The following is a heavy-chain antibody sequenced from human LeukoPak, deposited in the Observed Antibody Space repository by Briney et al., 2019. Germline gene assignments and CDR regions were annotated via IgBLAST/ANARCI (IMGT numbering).Heavy chain of an antibody. CDR2: ISSSGSTI. CDR3: ARATGPDY. V-gene: IGHV3-48*03. CDR1: GFTFSSYE. J-gene: IGHJ4*02. Sequence: GGSLRLSCAASGFTFSSYEMNWVRQAPGKGLEWVSYISSSGSTIYYAASVKRRFTISSNNAKHSLYMQMYSLSAEDTAVYCCARATGPDYWGQGTLVSVSS. D-gene: IGHD4-17*01.